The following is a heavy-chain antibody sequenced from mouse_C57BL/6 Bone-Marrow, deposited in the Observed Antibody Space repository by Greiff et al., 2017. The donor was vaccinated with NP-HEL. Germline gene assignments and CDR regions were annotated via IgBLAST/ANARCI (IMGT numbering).Heavy chain of an antibody. Sequence: VQLQQSGPELVKPGASVKISCKASGYTFTDYYMNWVKQSHGKSLEWIGDINPNNGGTSYNQKFKGKATLTVDKSSSTAYMELRSLTSEDSAVYYCARIGIKEFAYWGQGTLVTVSA. CDR1: GYTFTDYY. D-gene: IGHD1-1*02. CDR3: ARIGIKEFAY. CDR2: INPNNGGT. J-gene: IGHJ3*01. V-gene: IGHV1-26*01.